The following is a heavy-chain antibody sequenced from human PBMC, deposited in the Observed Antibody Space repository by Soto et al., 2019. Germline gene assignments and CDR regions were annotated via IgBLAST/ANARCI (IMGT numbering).Heavy chain of an antibody. CDR3: ARQGIRTHGMDV. D-gene: IGHD6-13*01. CDR2: INPNSGGT. CDR1: GYTFTGYY. J-gene: IGHJ6*02. V-gene: IGHV1-2*04. Sequence: SVKVSCKASGYTFTGYYMHWVRQAPGQGLEWMGWINPNSGGTNYAQKFQGWVTMTRDTSISTAYMELSRLRSDDTAVYYCARQGIRTHGMDVWGQGTTVTVSS.